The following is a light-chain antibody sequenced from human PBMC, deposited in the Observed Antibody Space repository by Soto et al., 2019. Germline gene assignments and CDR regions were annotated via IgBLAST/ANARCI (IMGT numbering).Light chain of an antibody. CDR3: QQYGISPRT. Sequence: IVLAQSPATLSLSPGERATLSCRASQSVSSSYLAWYQQKPGQAPRLLIYGASSRATGIPDRFSGSVSGTDFTLTISRLDPEDFAVYYCQQYGISPRTFGQGTKVDIK. CDR1: QSVSSSY. CDR2: GAS. J-gene: IGKJ1*01. V-gene: IGKV3-20*01.